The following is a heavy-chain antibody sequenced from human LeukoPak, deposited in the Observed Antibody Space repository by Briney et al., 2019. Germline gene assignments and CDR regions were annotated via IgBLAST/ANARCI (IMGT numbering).Heavy chain of an antibody. J-gene: IGHJ4*02. D-gene: IGHD3-3*01. CDR1: GFTFSSYA. Sequence: GGSLRLSCAASGFTFSSYAMHWVRQAPGKGLEWVAVISYDGSNEYYADSVKGRFTISRDNSKNTLYLQMNSLRAEDTAVYYCARDLGYDFYPDYWGQGTLVTVSS. V-gene: IGHV3-30*01. CDR3: ARDLGYDFYPDY. CDR2: ISYDGSNE.